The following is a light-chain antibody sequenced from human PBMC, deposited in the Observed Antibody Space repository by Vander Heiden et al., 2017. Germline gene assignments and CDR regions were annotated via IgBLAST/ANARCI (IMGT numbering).Light chain of an antibody. J-gene: IGLJ1*01. V-gene: IGLV2-14*03. CDR3: NSYTTSRTYV. Sequence: QSALAQPASVSESPGQSILIPGTGTSSDIGFYNYVSWYQHHPGKGPKLIIYDVTHRPSGVSNRFSGSKSGNTASLTISGLQAEDEADYYCNSYTTSRTYVFGSGTKVTVL. CDR1: SSDIGFYNY. CDR2: DVT.